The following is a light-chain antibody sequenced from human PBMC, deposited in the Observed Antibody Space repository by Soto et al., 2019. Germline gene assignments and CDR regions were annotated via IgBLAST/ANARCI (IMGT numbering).Light chain of an antibody. Sequence: DIQMTQSPSSLSGSIGERVTITCRASQDISDYLAWYQQKPGKVPNLLIYAASTLQSGVPSRFSGSGSGTEFTLTMSSLQSEDVASYYCQRYGGTPYTFGPGTKVDIK. J-gene: IGKJ3*01. CDR3: QRYGGTPYT. CDR2: AAS. V-gene: IGKV1-27*01. CDR1: QDISDY.